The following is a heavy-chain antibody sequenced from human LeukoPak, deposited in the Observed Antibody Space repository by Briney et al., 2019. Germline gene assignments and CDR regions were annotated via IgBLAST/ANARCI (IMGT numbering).Heavy chain of an antibody. CDR3: ARVRGSYWTFYFDY. CDR1: GYTFTSYG. V-gene: IGHV1-18*01. Sequence: ASVKVSCKASGYTFTSYGISWVRQAPGHGLEWMGWISAYNGNTNYAQKLKGRVTMTTDTSTSTAYMELRSLRSDDTAVYYCARVRGSYWTFYFDYWGQGTLVTVSS. J-gene: IGHJ4*02. CDR2: ISAYNGNT. D-gene: IGHD1-26*01.